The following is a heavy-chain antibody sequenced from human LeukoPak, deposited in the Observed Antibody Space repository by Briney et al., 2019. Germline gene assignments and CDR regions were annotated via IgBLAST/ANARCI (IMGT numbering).Heavy chain of an antibody. Sequence: GGSLRLSCAASGFTFDDYGMSWVRQAPGKGLEWVSGINWNGGSTGYADSVKGRFTISRDNAKNSLYLQMNSLRAEDTALYHCARVEDGDYFDYWGQGTLVTVSS. V-gene: IGHV3-20*01. CDR1: GFTFDDYG. CDR2: INWNGGST. CDR3: ARVEDGDYFDY. D-gene: IGHD4-17*01. J-gene: IGHJ4*02.